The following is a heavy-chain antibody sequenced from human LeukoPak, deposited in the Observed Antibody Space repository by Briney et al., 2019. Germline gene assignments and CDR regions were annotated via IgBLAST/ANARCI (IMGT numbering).Heavy chain of an antibody. CDR1: GGTFSSYA. D-gene: IGHD6-13*01. Sequence: ASVKVSCKASGGTFSSYAISWVRQAPGQGLEWMGRIIPILGIANYAQKFQGRVTITADKSTSTAYMELSSLRSEDTAVYYCAKVSSPFVAAAFDYWGQGTLVTVSS. CDR2: IIPILGIA. CDR3: AKVSSPFVAAAFDY. J-gene: IGHJ4*02. V-gene: IGHV1-69*04.